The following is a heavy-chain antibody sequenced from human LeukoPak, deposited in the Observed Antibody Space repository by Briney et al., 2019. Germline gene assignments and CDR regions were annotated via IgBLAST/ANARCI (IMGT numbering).Heavy chain of an antibody. Sequence: SVKVSCKASGGTFSSYAISWVRQAPGQGLEWMGGIIPMSDTANYPQKFRGRLTITADIPTSTVYMELSSLRSEDTAVYYCAREDDTGRYMGDDAFDIWGQGTMVTVSS. J-gene: IGHJ3*02. CDR1: GGTFSSYA. CDR3: AREDDTGRYMGDDAFDI. D-gene: IGHD1-26*01. V-gene: IGHV1-69*06. CDR2: IIPMSDTA.